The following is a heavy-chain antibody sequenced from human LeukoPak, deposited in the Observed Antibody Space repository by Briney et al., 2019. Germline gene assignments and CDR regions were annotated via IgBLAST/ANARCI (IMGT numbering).Heavy chain of an antibody. CDR1: GFTFSSYA. D-gene: IGHD3-10*01. J-gene: IGHJ6*03. Sequence: PGGSLRLSCAASGFTFSSYAMSWVRQAPGKGLEWGSAISGSGGSTYYADSVKGRFTISRDNSKNTLCLQMNSLRAEDTAVYYCAKGGTGSGSYYKNYYYYYYYMDVWGKGTTVTVSS. V-gene: IGHV3-23*01. CDR3: AKGGTGSGSYYKNYYYYYYYMDV. CDR2: ISGSGGST.